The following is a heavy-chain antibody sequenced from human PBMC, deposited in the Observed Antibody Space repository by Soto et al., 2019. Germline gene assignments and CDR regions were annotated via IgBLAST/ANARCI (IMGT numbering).Heavy chain of an antibody. Sequence: SVKVSCKASGGTFSSYAISWVRQAPGQGLEWMGGIIPIFGTANYAQKFQGRVTITADESTSTAYMELSSLRSEDTAVYYCARDGPIFGVVIPDYYYGMDVWGQGTTVTVSS. CDR1: GGTFSSYA. CDR2: IIPIFGTA. D-gene: IGHD3-3*01. J-gene: IGHJ6*02. V-gene: IGHV1-69*13. CDR3: ARDGPIFGVVIPDYYYGMDV.